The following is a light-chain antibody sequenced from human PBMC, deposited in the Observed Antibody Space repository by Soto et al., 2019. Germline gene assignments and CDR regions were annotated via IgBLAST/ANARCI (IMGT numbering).Light chain of an antibody. CDR1: QSISSY. J-gene: IGKJ2*01. CDR3: QQSYSTPYT. CDR2: AAS. V-gene: IGKV1-39*01. Sequence: DIQMTQSPSSLSASVGDRVTITCRAGQSISSYLNWYQQKPGKAPKLLIYAASSLQSGVPSRLSGSGSGTDFTLTISSLQPEDFATYYCQQSYSTPYTFGQGTKLEIK.